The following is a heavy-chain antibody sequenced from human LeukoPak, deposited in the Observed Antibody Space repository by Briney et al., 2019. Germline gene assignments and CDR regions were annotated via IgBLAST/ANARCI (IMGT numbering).Heavy chain of an antibody. CDR2: INWNSGSI. V-gene: IGHV3-9*01. CDR3: ANVKY. CDR1: GSTFYDFA. Sequence: PGRSLRLSCATSGSTFYDFAMHWVRQAPGKGLEWVSGINWNSGSIGHADFVKGRFTISRDNAKKSVYLQMNSLRADDTALYYCANVKYWGQGTLVTVSS. J-gene: IGHJ4*02.